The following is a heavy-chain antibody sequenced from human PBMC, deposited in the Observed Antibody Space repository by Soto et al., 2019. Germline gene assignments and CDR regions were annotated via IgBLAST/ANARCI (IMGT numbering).Heavy chain of an antibody. Sequence: GGSLRLSCAASGFTFSSYWMSWVRQAPGKGLEWVANIKQDGSEKYYVDSVKGRFTISRDNAKNSLYLQMNSLRAEDTAVYYCASEIMNYYYYYMDVLGKGTTVTVSS. V-gene: IGHV3-7*01. D-gene: IGHD3-16*01. CDR3: ASEIMNYYYYYMDV. J-gene: IGHJ6*03. CDR2: IKQDGSEK. CDR1: GFTFSSYW.